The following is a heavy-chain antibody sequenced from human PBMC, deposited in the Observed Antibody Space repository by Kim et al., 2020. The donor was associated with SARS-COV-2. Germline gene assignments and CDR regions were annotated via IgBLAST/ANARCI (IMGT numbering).Heavy chain of an antibody. CDR3: AGGIVARWYSYYGMDV. D-gene: IGHD2-21*01. V-gene: IGHV4-34*01. CDR2: INHSGST. CDR1: GGSFSGYY. Sequence: SQTLSLTCAVYGGSFSGYYWSWIRQPPGKGLEWIGEINHSGSTNYNPSLKSRVTISVDTSKNQFALKLSSVTAADTAVYYCAGGIVARWYSYYGMDVWGQGTTVTVSS. J-gene: IGHJ6*02.